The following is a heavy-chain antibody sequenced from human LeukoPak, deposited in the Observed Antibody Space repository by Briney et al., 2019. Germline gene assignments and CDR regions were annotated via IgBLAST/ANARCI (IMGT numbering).Heavy chain of an antibody. Sequence: GGSLRLSRAASGFTFSSYAMSWVRQAPGKGLEWVSAISGSGGSTYYADSVKGRFTISRDNSKNTLYLQMNSLRAEDTAVYYCAKNWFGELLSFFDYWGQGTLVTVSS. CDR2: ISGSGGST. CDR3: AKNWFGELLSFFDY. V-gene: IGHV3-23*01. J-gene: IGHJ4*02. D-gene: IGHD3-10*01. CDR1: GFTFSSYA.